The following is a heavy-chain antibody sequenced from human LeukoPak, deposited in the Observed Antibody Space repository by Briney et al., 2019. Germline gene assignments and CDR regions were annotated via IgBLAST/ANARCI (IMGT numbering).Heavy chain of an antibody. D-gene: IGHD5-18*01. CDR3: ARDMESYPRDAFDI. CDR2: ISWNSGSI. J-gene: IGHJ3*02. V-gene: IGHV3-9*01. CDR1: GFTFDDYA. Sequence: GGSLRLSCAASGFTFDDYAMHWVRQAPGKGLEWVSGISWNSGSIGYADSVKGRFTISRDNAKNSLYLQMNSLRAEDTAVYYCARDMESYPRDAFDIWGQGTMVTVSS.